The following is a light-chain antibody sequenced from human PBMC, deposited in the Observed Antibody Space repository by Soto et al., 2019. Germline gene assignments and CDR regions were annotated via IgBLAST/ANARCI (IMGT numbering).Light chain of an antibody. CDR2: EVS. V-gene: IGLV2-14*01. J-gene: IGLJ1*01. CDR1: SSDVGGYKY. CDR3: FSYTSDSTLYV. Sequence: QSALTQPASVSGSPGQSITISCTGTSSDVGGYKYVSWYQHHPGKAPKLMISEVSNRPSGVSTRFSGSKSGNTASLTISGLQAEDKADYYCFSYTSDSTLYVFGSGTKVTVL.